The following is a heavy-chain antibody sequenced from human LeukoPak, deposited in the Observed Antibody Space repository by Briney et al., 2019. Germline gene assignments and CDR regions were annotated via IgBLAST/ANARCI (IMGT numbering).Heavy chain of an antibody. Sequence: PGGSLRLSCAASGPTFSSHAMHWVRQAPGKGLEWVGVISPDGSNQYYIDSVKGRFTISRDNSKNTPYLQMNSLRTEDTAVYYCAGAIGYFDYWGQGTLVTVSS. CDR1: GPTFSSHA. CDR3: AGAIGYFDY. V-gene: IGHV3-30*03. D-gene: IGHD2-21*01. CDR2: ISPDGSNQ. J-gene: IGHJ4*02.